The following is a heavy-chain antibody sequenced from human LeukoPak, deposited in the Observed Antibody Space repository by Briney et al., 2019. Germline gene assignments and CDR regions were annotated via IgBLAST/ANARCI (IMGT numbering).Heavy chain of an antibody. V-gene: IGHV4-59*01. CDR3: ARDRPIAVAGDLFDY. Sequence: SETLSLTCTVSGGSISSYYWSWIRQPPGKGLEWIGYIYYSGSTNYNPSLKSRVTISVDTSKNQFSQKLSSVTAADTAVYYCARDRPIAVAGDLFDYWGQGNLVPVSS. CDR2: IYYSGST. D-gene: IGHD6-19*01. CDR1: GGSISSYY. J-gene: IGHJ4*02.